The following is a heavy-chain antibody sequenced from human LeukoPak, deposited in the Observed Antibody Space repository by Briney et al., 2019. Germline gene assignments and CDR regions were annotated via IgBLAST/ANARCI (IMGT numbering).Heavy chain of an antibody. V-gene: IGHV3-7*01. D-gene: IGHD3-10*01. CDR2: IKQDGSGK. J-gene: IGHJ6*02. CDR1: GFTFSSSW. CDR3: ARVVGVLLWFGELLSLGGMDV. Sequence: GASLSLSCAASGFTFSSSWMSWVRHAPAPGLGRVSIIKQDGSGKYYVDSVKGRFTISRDNAKNSLYLQMNSLRAEDTAVYYCARVVGVLLWFGELLSLGGMDVWGQGTTVTVSS.